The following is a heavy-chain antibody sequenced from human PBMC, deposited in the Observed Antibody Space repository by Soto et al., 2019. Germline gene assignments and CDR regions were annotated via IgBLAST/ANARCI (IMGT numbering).Heavy chain of an antibody. V-gene: IGHV3-23*01. Sequence: PVGSLRLSCAASGFTFSSYAMSWVRQAPGKGLEWVSAISGSGGSTYYADSVKGRFTISRDNSKNTLYLQMNSLRAEDTAVYYCVQLLFAQGPTPQSTWGQGTLLTVSS. CDR1: GFTFSSYA. CDR2: ISGSGGST. CDR3: VQLLFAQGPTPQST. D-gene: IGHD3-10*01. J-gene: IGHJ4*02.